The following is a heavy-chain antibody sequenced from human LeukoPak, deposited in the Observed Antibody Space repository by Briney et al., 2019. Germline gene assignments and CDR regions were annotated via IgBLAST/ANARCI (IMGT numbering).Heavy chain of an antibody. D-gene: IGHD6-6*01. Sequence: GESLKSSCKGSGYSFTNYWIGWVRPMPGKGLERMEIIYPGDSDTRYSPSFQGQVTISADKSISTAYLQWSSLKASDTAIYYCARLDGAARNFDYWGQGTLVTVSS. CDR2: IYPGDSDT. CDR3: ARLDGAARNFDY. J-gene: IGHJ4*02. V-gene: IGHV5-51*01. CDR1: GYSFTNYW.